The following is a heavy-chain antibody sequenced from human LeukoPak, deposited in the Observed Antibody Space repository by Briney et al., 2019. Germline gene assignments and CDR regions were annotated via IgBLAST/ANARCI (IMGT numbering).Heavy chain of an antibody. CDR3: ARHGDYVAFDP. CDR2: IIPILGIA. D-gene: IGHD4-17*01. V-gene: IGHV1-69*04. J-gene: IGHJ5*02. Sequence: ASVKVSCKASGGTFSSYAMSWVRQAPGQGLEWMGRIIPILGIANYAQKFQGRVTMTRDTSTSTVYMELSSLRSENTAVYYCARHGDYVAFDPWGQGTLVTVSS. CDR1: GGTFSSYA.